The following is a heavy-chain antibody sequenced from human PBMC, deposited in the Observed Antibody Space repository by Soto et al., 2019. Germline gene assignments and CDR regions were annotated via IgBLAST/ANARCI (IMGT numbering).Heavy chain of an antibody. Sequence: GSLILSCTASGFTFGDYAVSWVRRAPGKGLEWVSFIRSKRYGGTAEYAASVKGRFTLSRDDSKSIAYLQMNSLKTEDAAVYYCTRLPRHPVPTFGYWGQGALVTVSS. CDR1: GFTFGDYA. V-gene: IGHV3-49*04. CDR3: TRLPRHPVPTFGY. CDR2: IRSKRYGGTA. J-gene: IGHJ4*02.